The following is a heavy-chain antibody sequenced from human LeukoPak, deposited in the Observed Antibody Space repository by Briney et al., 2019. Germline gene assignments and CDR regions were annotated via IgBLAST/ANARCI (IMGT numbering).Heavy chain of an antibody. Sequence: PGGSLRLSCAASGFTFSTYSMNWVRPAPGERLEVVSSIGTSSSSIYYADSVRGRFTISRDNAKNSLYLQMNSLRAEDTAVYYCAKVSETYWYFDLWGRGTLVTVSS. CDR2: IGTSSSSI. CDR3: AKVSETYWYFDL. J-gene: IGHJ2*01. V-gene: IGHV3-21*01. CDR1: GFTFSTYS.